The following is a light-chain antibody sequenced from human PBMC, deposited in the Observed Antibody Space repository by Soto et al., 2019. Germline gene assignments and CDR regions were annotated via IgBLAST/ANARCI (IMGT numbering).Light chain of an antibody. CDR1: RNVNIN. Sequence: EVVMTQSPATLSVSPGERVTLSCRASRNVNINLAWYQHKAGQAPRLLLYGASNRATDIPVKFSGSGSGTEFTLTISSLQSEDFAVYYCQQYNDWPRTFGQGTRVE. CDR3: QQYNDWPRT. CDR2: GAS. J-gene: IGKJ1*01. V-gene: IGKV3-15*01.